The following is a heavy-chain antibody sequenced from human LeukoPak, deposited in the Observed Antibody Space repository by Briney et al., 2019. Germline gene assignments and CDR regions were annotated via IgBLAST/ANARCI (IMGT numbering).Heavy chain of an antibody. CDR2: INPNSGGT. CDR3: ARDVGYCSSTSCPHGWFDP. J-gene: IGHJ5*02. V-gene: IGHV1-2*02. CDR1: GYTFTGYY. Sequence: ASVKVSCKASGYTFTGYYMHWVRQAPGQGLEWMGWINPNSGGTNYAQKFQGRVTMTRDTSISTAYMELSRLRSDDTAVYYCARDVGYCSSTSCPHGWFDPWGQGTLVTVSS. D-gene: IGHD2-2*01.